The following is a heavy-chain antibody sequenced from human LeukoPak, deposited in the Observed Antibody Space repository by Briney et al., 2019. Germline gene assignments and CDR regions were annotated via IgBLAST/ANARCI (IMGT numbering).Heavy chain of an antibody. D-gene: IGHD6-19*01. CDR3: AREAEEQWLSRDAFDI. Sequence: GASVKVSCKASGYTFTGYYMHWVRQAPGQGLEWMGWINTNTGNPTYAQGFTGRFVFSLDTSVSTAYLQISSLKAEDTAVYYCAREAEEQWLSRDAFDIWGQGTMVTVSS. V-gene: IGHV7-4-1*02. CDR2: INTNTGNP. J-gene: IGHJ3*02. CDR1: GYTFTGYY.